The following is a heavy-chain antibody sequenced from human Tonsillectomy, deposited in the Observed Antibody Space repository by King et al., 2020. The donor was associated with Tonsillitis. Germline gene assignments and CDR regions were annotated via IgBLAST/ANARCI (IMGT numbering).Heavy chain of an antibody. CDR3: ARGRSGTRAAFDI. D-gene: IGHD1-1*01. V-gene: IGHV1-18*01. CDR1: GYNFISYG. Sequence: QLVQSGAEVEKPGASVKVSCKASGYNFISYGITWVRQAPGQGLEWMGWISGYNGNTNYAQKFQGRVTKTRDTSTSTVYMELRGLRSDDTAVYYCARGRSGTRAAFDIWGQGTMVTVSS. J-gene: IGHJ3*02. CDR2: ISGYNGNT.